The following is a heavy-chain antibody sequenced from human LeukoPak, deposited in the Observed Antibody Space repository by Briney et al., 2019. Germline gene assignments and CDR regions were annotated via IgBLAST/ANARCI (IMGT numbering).Heavy chain of an antibody. J-gene: IGHJ6*02. Sequence: PGRSLRLSCAASGFTFSSYGMHWVRQAPGKGLEWAAVIWYDGSNKYYADSVKGRFTISRDNSKNTLYLQMNSLRAEDTAVYYCARDRYYYYYGMDVWGQGTTVTVSS. CDR2: IWYDGSNK. CDR1: GFTFSSYG. V-gene: IGHV3-33*01. CDR3: ARDRYYYYYGMDV.